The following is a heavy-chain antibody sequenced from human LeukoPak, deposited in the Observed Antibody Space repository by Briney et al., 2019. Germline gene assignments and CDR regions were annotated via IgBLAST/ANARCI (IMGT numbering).Heavy chain of an antibody. CDR2: IIPIFGTA. D-gene: IGHD3-22*01. CDR3: ARAGGPYYYDSSGYYPFDY. J-gene: IGHJ4*02. Sequence: SVKVSCKASGYTFTGYYMHWVRQAPGQGLEWMGGIIPIFGTANYAQKFQGRVTITADESTSTAYMELSSLRSEDTAVYYCARAGGPYYYDSSGYYPFDYWGQGTLVTVSS. V-gene: IGHV1-69*13. CDR1: GYTFTGYY.